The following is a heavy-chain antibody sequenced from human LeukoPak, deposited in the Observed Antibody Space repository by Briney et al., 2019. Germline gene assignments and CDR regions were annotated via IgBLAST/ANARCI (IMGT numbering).Heavy chain of an antibody. J-gene: IGHJ4*02. Sequence: GGSLRLSCEASGLSFSNYAMAWVRQAPGKGLEWVSLLRVLVAEHNAASVKGRFTISRDNSKNMLYLQMNSLRAEDTALYYCAKDHVNAGHLDYWGQGTLVTVS. V-gene: IGHV3-23*01. CDR2: LRVLVAE. CDR1: GLSFSNYA. D-gene: IGHD6-13*01. CDR3: AKDHVNAGHLDY.